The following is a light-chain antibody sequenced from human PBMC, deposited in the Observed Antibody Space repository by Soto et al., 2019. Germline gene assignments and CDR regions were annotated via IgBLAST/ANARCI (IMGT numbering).Light chain of an antibody. CDR2: EAS. CDR3: LQDFKYPRT. Sequence: ILMTQSPSSLSASVGDRVTITVRANQGIRNDLAWYQQKPGKAPKLLIYEASTLQSGVPSRFSGSYSGTDFSLTIGSLQPEDFATYYCLQDFKYPRTFAQGTMVDIK. V-gene: IGKV1-6*01. J-gene: IGKJ1*01. CDR1: QGIRND.